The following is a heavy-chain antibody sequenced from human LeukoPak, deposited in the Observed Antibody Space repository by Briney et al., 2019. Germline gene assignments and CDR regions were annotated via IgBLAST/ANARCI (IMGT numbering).Heavy chain of an antibody. CDR3: ARERERGVSFRGDLYGGYFDS. Sequence: PSATLSLTCAVSGGSFSSYRWTWIRQSPPQGLEWIGYIYSNGSTNSNPSLKSRVTISADTSNNQFSLKLTSVAAADTAVYYCARERERGVSFRGDLYGGYFDSWGQGTLVTVSS. V-gene: IGHV4-59*01. J-gene: IGHJ4*02. D-gene: IGHD3-10*01. CDR1: GGSFSSYR. CDR2: IYSNGST.